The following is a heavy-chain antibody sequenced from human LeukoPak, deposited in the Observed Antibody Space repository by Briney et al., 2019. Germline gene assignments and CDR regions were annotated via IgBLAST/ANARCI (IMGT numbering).Heavy chain of an antibody. D-gene: IGHD2-2*01. Sequence: SETLSLTCAVYGGSFSGYYWSWIRQPPGKGLEWIGYIYYSGSTNYNPSLKSRVTISVDTSKNQFSLKLSSVTAADTAVYYCARDCSSTSCIGVFDYWGQGTLVAVSS. V-gene: IGHV4-59*01. CDR1: GGSFSGYY. CDR3: ARDCSSTSCIGVFDY. CDR2: IYYSGST. J-gene: IGHJ4*02.